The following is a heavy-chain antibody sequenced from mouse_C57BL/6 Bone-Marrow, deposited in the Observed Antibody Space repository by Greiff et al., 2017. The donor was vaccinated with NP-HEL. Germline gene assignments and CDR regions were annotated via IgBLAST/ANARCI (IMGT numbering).Heavy chain of an antibody. J-gene: IGHJ4*01. D-gene: IGHD4-1*01. CDR3: APLTGTNAMDY. CDR2: ISYDGSN. CDR1: GYSITSGYY. V-gene: IGHV3-6*01. Sequence: VQLKESGPGLVKPSQSLSLTCSVTGYSITSGYYWNWIRQFPGNKLEWMGYISYDGSNNYNPSLKNRISITRDTSKNQFFLKLNSVTTEDTATYYCAPLTGTNAMDYWGQGTSVTVSS.